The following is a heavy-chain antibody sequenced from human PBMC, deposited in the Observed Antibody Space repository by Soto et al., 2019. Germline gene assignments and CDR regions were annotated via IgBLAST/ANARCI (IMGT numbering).Heavy chain of an antibody. J-gene: IGHJ4*02. CDR1: GYSDTTYG. V-gene: IGHV1-18*01. Sequence: QVQLVQSGASVKRPGASVKVSCRTSGYSDTTYGITWVRQAPGQGLEWMGWISAYNGNTNYAQKFQGRVTMTADASTSTAYMEQRSLRSDDTALYYCARGGVYGSGSYRLDFWGQGTLVTVSS. CDR2: ISAYNGNT. CDR3: ARGGVYGSGSYRLDF. D-gene: IGHD3-10*01.